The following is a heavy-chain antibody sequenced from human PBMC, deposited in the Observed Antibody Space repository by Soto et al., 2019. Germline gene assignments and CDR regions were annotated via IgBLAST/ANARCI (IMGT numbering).Heavy chain of an antibody. Sequence: PGGSLRLSCSASGFTFSSYDMRWVRQGPGKGLEWVSAIGTAGDTNYAGSVKGRFTISRENAKNSLYLQMNSLRAGDTAIYFCARAIGPTLFDYWGQGTLVTVSS. CDR3: ARAIGPTLFDY. CDR2: IGTAGDT. CDR1: GFTFSSYD. V-gene: IGHV3-13*04. D-gene: IGHD3-22*01. J-gene: IGHJ4*02.